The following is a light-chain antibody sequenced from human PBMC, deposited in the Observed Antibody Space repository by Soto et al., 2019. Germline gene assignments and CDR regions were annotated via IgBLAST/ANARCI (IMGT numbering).Light chain of an antibody. CDR1: QSVSSY. CDR3: QQRSNWPPLFT. V-gene: IGKV3-11*01. CDR2: DAS. J-gene: IGKJ3*01. Sequence: EIVLTQSPATLSLSPGERATLSCRASQSVSSYLAWYQQKPGQAPRLLIYDASNRATGIPARFSGSGSGTVFALTISSLEPEEFAVYYCQQRSNWPPLFTFGPGTKVDIK.